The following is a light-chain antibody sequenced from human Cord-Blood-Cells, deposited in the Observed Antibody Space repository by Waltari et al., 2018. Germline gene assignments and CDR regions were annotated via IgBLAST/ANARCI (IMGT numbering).Light chain of an antibody. CDR2: DVS. Sequence: QSALTQPASASGSPGQSITLSCTGTSSDVGGYNYVSWYQQPPGKAPKLMIYDVSNRPSGVSNRFSGSKSGNTASLTISGLQAEDEADYYCSSYTSSSTLVFGGGTKLTVL. J-gene: IGLJ2*01. CDR3: SSYTSSSTLV. V-gene: IGLV2-14*01. CDR1: SSDVGGYNY.